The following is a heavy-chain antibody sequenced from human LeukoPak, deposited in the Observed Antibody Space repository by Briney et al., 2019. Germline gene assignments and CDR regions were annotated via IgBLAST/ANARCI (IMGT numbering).Heavy chain of an antibody. CDR3: ARVTGYMIEDYFDY. Sequence: SETVSLTCTVSGGSISSYYWSWIRQPPGKGLEWIGYIYYSGSTNYKPSLKSRVTISVETSKNQFSLKLRSVTAADTAVYYCARVTGYMIEDYFDYWGQGTLVTVSS. CDR2: IYYSGST. D-gene: IGHD3-22*01. J-gene: IGHJ4*02. V-gene: IGHV4-59*01. CDR1: GGSISSYY.